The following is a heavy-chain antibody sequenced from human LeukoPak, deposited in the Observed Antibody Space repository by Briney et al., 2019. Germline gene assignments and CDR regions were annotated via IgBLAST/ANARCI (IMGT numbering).Heavy chain of an antibody. D-gene: IGHD3-22*01. J-gene: IGHJ4*02. CDR1: GGSFSGYY. Sequence: SETLSLTCAVYGGSFSGYYWSWIRQPPGKGLEWIGEINHSGSTHYNPSLKSRVIISVDTSKNQFSLKLSSVTAAGTAVYYCARGQIGYFNYWGQGTLVTVSS. V-gene: IGHV4-34*01. CDR3: ARGQIGYFNY. CDR2: INHSGST.